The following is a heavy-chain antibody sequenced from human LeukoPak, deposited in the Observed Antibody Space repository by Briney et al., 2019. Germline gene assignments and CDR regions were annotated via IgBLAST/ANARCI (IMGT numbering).Heavy chain of an antibody. Sequence: PGGSLRLSCAASGFTFSDYYMSWIRQAPGKGLEWVSYISSSGSTIHYADSVKGRFTISRDNAKNSLYLQMNSLRAEDTAVYYCARGGDIVVVTQPPDVWGKGTTVTVSS. V-gene: IGHV3-11*01. J-gene: IGHJ6*04. CDR3: ARGGDIVVVTQPPDV. CDR1: GFTFSDYY. CDR2: ISSSGSTI. D-gene: IGHD2-2*01.